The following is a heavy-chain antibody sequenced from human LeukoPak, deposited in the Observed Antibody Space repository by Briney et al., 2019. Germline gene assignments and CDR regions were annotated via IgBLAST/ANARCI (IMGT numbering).Heavy chain of an antibody. CDR1: GGTLSSYT. CDR2: IIPILGIA. J-gene: IGHJ4*02. Sequence: ASVKVSCKASGGTLSSYTISWVRQAPGQGLEWMGRIIPILGIANYAQKFQGRVTITADKSTSTAYMELSSLRSEDTAVYYCARGMITFGGVIAYWGQGTLVTVSS. D-gene: IGHD3-16*01. CDR3: ARGMITFGGVIAY. V-gene: IGHV1-69*02.